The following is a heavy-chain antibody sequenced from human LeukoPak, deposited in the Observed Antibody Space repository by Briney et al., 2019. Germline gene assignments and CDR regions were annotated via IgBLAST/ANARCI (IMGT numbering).Heavy chain of an antibody. CDR1: GFTFSSYA. CDR2: ISGSGGST. Sequence: GGSLRLSCAASGFTFSSYAMSRVRQAPGKGLEWVSAISGSGGSTYYADSVKGRFTISRDNSKNTLYLQMNSLRAEDTAVYYCAKDRYSSSWYYYFDYWGQGTLVTVSS. D-gene: IGHD6-13*01. V-gene: IGHV3-23*01. J-gene: IGHJ4*02. CDR3: AKDRYSSSWYYYFDY.